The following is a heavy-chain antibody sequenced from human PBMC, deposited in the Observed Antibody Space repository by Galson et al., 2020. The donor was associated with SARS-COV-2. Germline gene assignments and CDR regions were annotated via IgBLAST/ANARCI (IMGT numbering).Heavy chain of an antibody. V-gene: IGHV3-21*05. D-gene: IGHD3-10*01. CDR1: GFTFSDYR. J-gene: IGHJ1*01. CDR3: VRDIITGEDGGNHFEY. CDR2: MSNRGRYR. Sequence: GGSLRLSCVVSGFTFSDYRMNWVRQAEGKGLEWVAGMSNRGRYRYYGDPVKGRFTISRDNARNSLYLQMNSLRIEDTGVYYCVRDIITGEDGGNHFEYWGQGILVTVSS.